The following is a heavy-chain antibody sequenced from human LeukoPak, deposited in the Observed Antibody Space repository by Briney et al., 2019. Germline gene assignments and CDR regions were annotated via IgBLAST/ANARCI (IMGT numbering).Heavy chain of an antibody. CDR3: ERHVGYDRSGYYFLDAFDI. D-gene: IGHD3-22*01. J-gene: IGHJ3*02. CDR2: INMSEST. CDR1: GGSMSSYY. Sequence: PSDTLSLACTVSGGSMSSYYWSWIRHPPGKGLEWIRYINMSESTNYNHSRKSRLTISVDTSKNHCCLKLSSVTAADTAVYYCERHVGYDRSGYYFLDAFDIWGQGAKVTVSS. V-gene: IGHV4-4*09.